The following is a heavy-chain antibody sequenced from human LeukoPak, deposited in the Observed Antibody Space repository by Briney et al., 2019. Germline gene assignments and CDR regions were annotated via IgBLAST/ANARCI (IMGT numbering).Heavy chain of an antibody. CDR1: GGSISSTIYY. J-gene: IGHJ5*02. V-gene: IGHV4-61*05. CDR2: IHYSGDT. CDR3: ARGSGCHGS. Sequence: KSSETLSLTCTVSGGSISSTIYYWTWIRQPPGKGLEWIGNIHYSGDTNHNPSPKSRVTISLDTSRNQFSLKLSSVTAADTAVYYCARGSGCHGSWGQGTLVTVSS. D-gene: IGHD6-19*01.